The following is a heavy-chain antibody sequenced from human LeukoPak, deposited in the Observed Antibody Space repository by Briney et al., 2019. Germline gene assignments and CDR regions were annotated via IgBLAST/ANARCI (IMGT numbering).Heavy chain of an antibody. CDR1: GFIFSTYA. CDR2: ISSDGSNK. D-gene: IGHD1-26*01. Sequence: GGSLRLSCAASGFIFSTYAMHWVRQAPGKGLEWVAVISSDGSNKYYADSVKGRFTISRDNAENSLYLQMNSLRVEDTAVYYCAARSSGNPYFWGQGTLVTVSS. V-gene: IGHV3-30*04. J-gene: IGHJ4*02. CDR3: AARSSGNPYF.